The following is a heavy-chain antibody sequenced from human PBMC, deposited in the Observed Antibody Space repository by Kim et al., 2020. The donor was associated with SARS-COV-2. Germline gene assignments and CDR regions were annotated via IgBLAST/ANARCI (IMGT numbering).Heavy chain of an antibody. D-gene: IGHD3-10*01. CDR3: AKALLWFGELWVFDY. CDR2: ISGSGGST. V-gene: IGHV3-23*01. Sequence: GGSLRLSCAASGFTFSSYAMSWVRQAPGKGLEWVSAISGSGGSTYYADSVKGRFTISRDNSKNTLYLQMNSLRAEDTAVYYCAKALLWFGELWVFDYWGQGTLVTVSS. CDR1: GFTFSSYA. J-gene: IGHJ4*02.